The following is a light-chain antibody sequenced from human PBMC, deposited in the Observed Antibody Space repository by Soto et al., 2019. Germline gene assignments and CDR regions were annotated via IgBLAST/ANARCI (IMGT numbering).Light chain of an antibody. CDR1: SSNIGAGYD. J-gene: IGLJ2*01. CDR3: QSYDSSLSGVV. Sequence: QSVLTQPPSVSGAPGQRVTVSCTGSSSNIGAGYDVHWYQRLPGTAPKLLICGNINRPSGVPDRFSGSKSGTSASLAITGLQAEDEADYYCQSYDSSLSGVVFGAGTKLTVL. V-gene: IGLV1-40*01. CDR2: GNI.